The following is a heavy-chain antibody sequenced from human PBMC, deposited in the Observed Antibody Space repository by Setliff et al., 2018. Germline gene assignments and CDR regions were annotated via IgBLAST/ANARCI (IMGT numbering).Heavy chain of an antibody. CDR3: ARVGGYASAWHGIEAFDI. J-gene: IGHJ3*02. CDR2: INANTGGT. D-gene: IGHD6-19*01. CDR1: GYTLTKYY. V-gene: IGHV1-2*02. Sequence: ASVKVSCKASGYTLTKYYMHWVRQAPGQGLEWMGWINANTGGTREVQKFQGRVTMTRDTFIDTAYMEVNRLTYDDTAVYYCARVGGYASAWHGIEAFDIWGQGTKVTVSS.